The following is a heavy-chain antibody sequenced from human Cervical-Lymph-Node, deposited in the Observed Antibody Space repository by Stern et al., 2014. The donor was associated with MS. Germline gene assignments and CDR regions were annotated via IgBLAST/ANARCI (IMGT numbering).Heavy chain of an antibody. D-gene: IGHD2-15*01. V-gene: IGHV3-9*01. Sequence: EVELVESGAGLVQPGRSVRLSCAASGFNFADYAMFWVRQAPGQSLEWVSGISWSSRSLTYSESLQGLFTISRDNAKNSLYLQMNNLRTEDTAFYYCARGFPRGGGRFGGYSAIDVITGFDYWGQGTLVTVSS. CDR3: ARGFPRGGGRFGGYSAIDVITGFDY. CDR1: GFNFADYA. CDR2: ISWSSRSL. J-gene: IGHJ4*02.